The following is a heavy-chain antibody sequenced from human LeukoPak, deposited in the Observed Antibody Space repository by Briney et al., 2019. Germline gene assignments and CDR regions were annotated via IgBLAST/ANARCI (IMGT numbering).Heavy chain of an antibody. V-gene: IGHV4-38-2*02. J-gene: IGHJ4*02. D-gene: IGHD1-26*01. Sequence: SETLSLTCTVSGYSISSGYYWGWIRQPPGKGLEWIGSIYHSGSTYYNPSLKSRVAISVDTSKNQFSLKLSSVTAADTAVYYCARYPGGSYSPIDYWGQGTLVTVSS. CDR2: IYHSGST. CDR1: GYSISSGYY. CDR3: ARYPGGSYSPIDY.